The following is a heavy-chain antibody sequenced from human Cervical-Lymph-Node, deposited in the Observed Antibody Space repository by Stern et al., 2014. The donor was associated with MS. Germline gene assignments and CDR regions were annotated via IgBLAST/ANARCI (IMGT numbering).Heavy chain of an antibody. CDR2: IYHSGAS. J-gene: IGHJ2*01. CDR1: GGSVSSTNW. V-gene: IGHV4-4*02. Sequence: QVQLVQSGPGLVKPSGTLSLTCAVSGGSVSSTNWWSWVRQSPGKGLEWIGNIYHSGASNYRPSLRSRVSISLDNSKNHLSLHLTSVTAADMAVYYCARERQQYCNSEGCSYWYFDLWGRGTLVTVSS. D-gene: IGHD2/OR15-2a*01. CDR3: ARERQQYCNSEGCSYWYFDL.